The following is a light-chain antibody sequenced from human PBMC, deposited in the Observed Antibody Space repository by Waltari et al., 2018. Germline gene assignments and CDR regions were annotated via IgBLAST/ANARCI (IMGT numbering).Light chain of an antibody. CDR1: KSIDTY. CDR3: HQSFEPPWT. Sequence: DIQMTQSPSSLSASVGDRVTITCRATKSIDTYLNWYQQKPGKAPKLMIHSTSRFQIGVTSRFSGSGSVTDFTLTISRLQPEDFASYYCHQSFEPPWTFGQGT. J-gene: IGKJ1*01. CDR2: STS. V-gene: IGKV1-39*01.